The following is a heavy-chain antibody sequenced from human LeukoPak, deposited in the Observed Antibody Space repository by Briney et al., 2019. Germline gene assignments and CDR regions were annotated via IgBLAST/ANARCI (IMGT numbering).Heavy chain of an antibody. CDR2: LYPGDSDT. CDR1: GYSFTSYW. D-gene: IGHD2-21*02. J-gene: IGHJ3*02. V-gene: IGHV5-51*01. Sequence: GESLKISCKGSGYSFTSYWIGWVRQMPGKGLEWMGILYPGDSDTRYNPSFQGQVTISADRSISTAYLQWSGLKASDTAMYYCASRVTGDDAFDIWGQGTMVTVSS. CDR3: ASRVTGDDAFDI.